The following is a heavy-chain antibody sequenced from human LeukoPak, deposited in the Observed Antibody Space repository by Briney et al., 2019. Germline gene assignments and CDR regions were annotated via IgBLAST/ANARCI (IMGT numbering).Heavy chain of an antibody. Sequence: SETLSLTCAVYGGSFSGYYWSWIRQPPGKGLEWIGYIYYSGSTNYNPSLKSRVTISVDTSKNQFSLKLSSVTAADTAVYYCARAEDSGSPLGMDVWGQGTTVTVSS. CDR2: IYYSGST. V-gene: IGHV4-59*01. D-gene: IGHD1-26*01. J-gene: IGHJ6*02. CDR3: ARAEDSGSPLGMDV. CDR1: GGSFSGYY.